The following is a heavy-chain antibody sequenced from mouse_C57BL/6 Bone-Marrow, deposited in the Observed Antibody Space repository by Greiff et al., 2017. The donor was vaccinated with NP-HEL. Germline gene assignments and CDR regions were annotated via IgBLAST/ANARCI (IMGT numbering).Heavy chain of an antibody. D-gene: IGHD1-1*01. J-gene: IGHJ4*01. CDR2: INPNNGGT. CDR3: ARRGDYYYGSSPAMDY. V-gene: IGHV1-26*01. Sequence: EVQLQQSGPELVKPGASVKISCKASGYTFTDYYMNWVKQSHGKSLEWIGDINPNNGGTSYNQKFKGKATLTVDKSSSTAYMELRSLTSEDSAVYYCARRGDYYYGSSPAMDYWGQGTSVTVSS. CDR1: GYTFTDYY.